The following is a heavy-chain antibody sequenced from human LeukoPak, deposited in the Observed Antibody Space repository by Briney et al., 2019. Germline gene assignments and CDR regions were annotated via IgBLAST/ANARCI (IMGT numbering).Heavy chain of an antibody. J-gene: IGHJ6*03. V-gene: IGHV1-69*05. Sequence: GASVKVSCKASGGTFSSYAISWVRQAPGQGLEWMGGIIPIFGTANYAQKFQGRVTITTDESTSTAYMELSSLRSEDTAVYCCARGLAYVGAYYYYMDVWGKGTTVTVSS. CDR2: IIPIFGTA. CDR3: ARGLAYVGAYYYYMDV. D-gene: IGHD3-10*02. CDR1: GGTFSSYA.